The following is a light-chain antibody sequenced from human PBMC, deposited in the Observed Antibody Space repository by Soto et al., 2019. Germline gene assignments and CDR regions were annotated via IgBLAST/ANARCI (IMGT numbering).Light chain of an antibody. J-gene: IGLJ1*01. Sequence: QSALTQPPSVSGTPGQGVTISCSGSSSNIGSNAVNWYQQLPGTAPKLLIYSDYQRPSDVPDRFSASKSATSASLAIRGLQSEDEADYYCAAWDDGLNGYVFGTGTKVTVL. CDR3: AAWDDGLNGYV. CDR2: SDY. CDR1: SSNIGSNA. V-gene: IGLV1-44*01.